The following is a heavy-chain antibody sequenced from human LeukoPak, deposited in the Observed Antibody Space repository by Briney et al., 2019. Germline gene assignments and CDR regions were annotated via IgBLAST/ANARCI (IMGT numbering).Heavy chain of an antibody. V-gene: IGHV3-30*18. CDR3: AKDGSRLLWFGELSGWFDP. J-gene: IGHJ5*02. Sequence: PGGSLRLSCAASGFTFSSYGMHWVRQAPGKGLEWVAVISYDGSNKYYADSVKGRFTISRDNSKNTLYLQMNSLRAEDTAVYYCAKDGSRLLWFGELSGWFDPWGQGTLVTVSS. CDR2: ISYDGSNK. CDR1: GFTFSSYG. D-gene: IGHD3-10*01.